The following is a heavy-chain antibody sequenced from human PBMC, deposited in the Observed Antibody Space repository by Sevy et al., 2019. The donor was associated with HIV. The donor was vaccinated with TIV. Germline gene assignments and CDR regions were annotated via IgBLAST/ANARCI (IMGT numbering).Heavy chain of an antibody. Sequence: GGSLRLSCAASGFTFSSYAMHWVRQAPGKGLEWVAVISYDGSNKYYADSVKGRFTISRDNSKNTLYLQMNSLSAEDTAVYYCARSQEQWLVDYWGQGTLVTVSS. CDR3: ARSQEQWLVDY. D-gene: IGHD6-19*01. V-gene: IGHV3-30-3*01. CDR1: GFTFSSYA. J-gene: IGHJ4*02. CDR2: ISYDGSNK.